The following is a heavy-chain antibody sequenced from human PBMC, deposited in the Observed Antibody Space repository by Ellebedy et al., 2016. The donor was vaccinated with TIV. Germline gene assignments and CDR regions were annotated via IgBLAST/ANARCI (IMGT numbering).Heavy chain of an antibody. D-gene: IGHD2-8*01. CDR1: GGSISYHY. V-gene: IGHV4-59*11. Sequence: SETLSLTXTVSGGSISYHYWNWLRQPPGKGLEWIGYLYYSGSTNYNPSLKSRVTISVDTSKKQFSLRLNSVTTADTAVYYCARAGVNWGQGTLVTVSS. J-gene: IGHJ4*02. CDR3: ARAGVN. CDR2: LYYSGST.